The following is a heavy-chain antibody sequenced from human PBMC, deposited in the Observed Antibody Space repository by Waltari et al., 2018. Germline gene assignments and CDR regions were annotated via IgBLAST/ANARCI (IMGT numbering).Heavy chain of an antibody. V-gene: IGHV3-23*04. Sequence: EVQLVESGGGLVQPGGSLRLSCAASGFTFSSYAMSWVRQAPGKGLEWVSAMVGSGGRTYEAADGRVRVIISRGNARDRRYVEMNGQRAEDTAVYYCAKASTSCRGGGRHDYWGQGTLVTVSS. J-gene: IGHJ4*02. D-gene: IGHD3-16*01. CDR3: AKASTSCRGGGRHDY. CDR1: GFTFSSYA. CDR2: MVGSGGRT.